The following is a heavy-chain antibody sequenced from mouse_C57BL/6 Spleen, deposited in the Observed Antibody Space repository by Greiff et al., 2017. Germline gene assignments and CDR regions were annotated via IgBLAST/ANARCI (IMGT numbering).Heavy chain of an antibody. V-gene: IGHV3-6*01. CDR2: ISYDGSN. Sequence: EVQLQESGPGLVKPSQSLSLTCSVTGYSITSGYYWNWIRQFPGNKLEWMGYISYDGSNNYNPSLTNRISITRDTSKNQFFLKLNSVTTEDTATYYCAREDEDSYYFDDWGQGTTLTVSS. CDR3: AREDEDSYYFDD. J-gene: IGHJ2*01. CDR1: GYSITSGYY.